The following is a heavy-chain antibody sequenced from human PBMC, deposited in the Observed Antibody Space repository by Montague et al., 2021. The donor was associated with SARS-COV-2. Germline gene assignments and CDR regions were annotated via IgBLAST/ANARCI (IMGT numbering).Heavy chain of an antibody. CDR1: GGSISSGSYY. V-gene: IGHV4-61*02. Sequence: TLSLTCTVSGGSISSGSYYWSWIRQPAGKGLEWIGRIYTSGSTNYNPSLKSRVTISVDTSKNQFSLKLSSVTAADTAVYYCAVGTYYYDSSGPPSLRWFAFDIWGQGTMVTVSS. D-gene: IGHD3-22*01. CDR2: IYTSGST. J-gene: IGHJ3*02. CDR3: AVGTYYYDSSGPPSLRWFAFDI.